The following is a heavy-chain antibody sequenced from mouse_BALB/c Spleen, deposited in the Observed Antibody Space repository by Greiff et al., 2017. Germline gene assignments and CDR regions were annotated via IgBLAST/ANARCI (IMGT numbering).Heavy chain of an antibody. J-gene: IGHJ3*01. Sequence: DVKLVESGAELVKPGPSVKLSCTASGFNIKDTYMHWVKQRPEQGLEWIGRIDPANGNTKYDPKFQGKATITADTSSNTAYLQLSSLTSEDTAVYYCARGDYDGGFAYWGQGTLVTVSA. CDR2: IDPANGNT. V-gene: IGHV14-3*02. CDR1: GFNIKDTY. D-gene: IGHD2-4*01. CDR3: ARGDYDGGFAY.